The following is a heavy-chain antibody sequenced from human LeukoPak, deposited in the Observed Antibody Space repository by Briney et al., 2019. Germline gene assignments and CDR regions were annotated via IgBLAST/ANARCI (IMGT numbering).Heavy chain of an antibody. J-gene: IGHJ4*02. V-gene: IGHV4-59*08. Sequence: SETLSLTCTVSGGSISSYYWSWIRQPPGKGLEWIGYIYYSGSTNYNPSLKSRVTISVDTSKNQLSLKLSSVTAADTAVYYCARQAYYYDSSGYYHALDYWGQGTLVTVSS. CDR3: ARQAYYYDSSGYYHALDY. CDR2: IYYSGST. CDR1: GGSISSYY. D-gene: IGHD3-22*01.